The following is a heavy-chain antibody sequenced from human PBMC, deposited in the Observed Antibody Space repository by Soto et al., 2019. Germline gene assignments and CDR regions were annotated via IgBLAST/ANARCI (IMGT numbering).Heavy chain of an antibody. D-gene: IGHD1-1*01. Sequence: QVQLVQSGAEVKKPGASVKVACKASGYTFTNHDINWVRQATGQGPEWMGWMNPNSGDTGYAQNFQDGVTMTRDTSTRTAYMELSSLRSEDTAVYYCARVGGNWNDDYFDYWGQGTLVTVSS. CDR1: GYTFTNHD. CDR2: MNPNSGDT. V-gene: IGHV1-8*01. CDR3: ARVGGNWNDDYFDY. J-gene: IGHJ4*02.